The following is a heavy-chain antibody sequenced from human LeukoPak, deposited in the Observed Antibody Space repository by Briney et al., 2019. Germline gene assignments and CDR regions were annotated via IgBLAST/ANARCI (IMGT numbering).Heavy chain of an antibody. J-gene: IGHJ4*02. CDR2: ISYDGSNK. D-gene: IGHD4-23*01. V-gene: IGHV3-30-3*01. CDR1: GFTFSSYA. CDR3: AKDIGDDYGGFY. Sequence: GGSLRLSCAASGFTFSSYAMHWVRQAPGKGLEWVAVISYDGSNKYYADSVKGRFTISRDNSKNTLYLQMNSLRAEDTALYYCAKDIGDDYGGFYWGQGTLVTVSS.